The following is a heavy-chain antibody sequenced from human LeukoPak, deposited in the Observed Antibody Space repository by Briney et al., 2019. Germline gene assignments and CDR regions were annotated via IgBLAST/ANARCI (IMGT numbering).Heavy chain of an antibody. CDR2: ISYDGSNK. Sequence: PGGSLRLSCAASGFTFSSYAMHWVRQAPGKGLEWVAVISYDGSNKYYADSVRGRFTISRNNFKNTLYLQMNSLRAEDTAVYYCAKRVTVTTKYFDSWGQGTLVTVSS. CDR1: GFTFSSYA. D-gene: IGHD4-17*01. J-gene: IGHJ4*02. CDR3: AKRVTVTTKYFDS. V-gene: IGHV3-30-3*02.